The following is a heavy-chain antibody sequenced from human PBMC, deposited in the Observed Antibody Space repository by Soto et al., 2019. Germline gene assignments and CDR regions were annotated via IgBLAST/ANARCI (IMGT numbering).Heavy chain of an antibody. CDR1: GGTFSSYA. D-gene: IGHD4-4*01. Sequence: SVKVSCKASGGTFSSYAISWVRQAPGQGLEWMGGIIPIFGTANYAQKFQGRVTITADESTSTAYMELSSLRSEDTAVYYCARGYHSNYDHYYYGMDVWGQGTTVTVS. CDR3: ARGYHSNYDHYYYGMDV. V-gene: IGHV1-69*13. J-gene: IGHJ6*02. CDR2: IIPIFGTA.